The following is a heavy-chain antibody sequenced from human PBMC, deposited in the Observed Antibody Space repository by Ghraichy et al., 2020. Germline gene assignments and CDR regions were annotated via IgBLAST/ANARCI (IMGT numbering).Heavy chain of an antibody. J-gene: IGHJ5*02. CDR1: GGSISSSSYY. D-gene: IGHD1-26*01. Sequence: SETLSLTCTVSGGSISSSSYYWGWIRQPPGKGLEWIGSIYYSGSTYYNPSLKSRVTISVDTSKNQFSLKLSSVTAADTAGYYCARRAWSVGAIPPYNWFDPWGQGTLVTVSS. CDR3: ARRAWSVGAIPPYNWFDP. V-gene: IGHV4-39*01. CDR2: IYYSGST.